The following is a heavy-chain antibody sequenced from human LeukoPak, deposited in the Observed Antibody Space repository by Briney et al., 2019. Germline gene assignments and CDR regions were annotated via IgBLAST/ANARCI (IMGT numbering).Heavy chain of an antibody. D-gene: IGHD3-10*01. V-gene: IGHV1-18*01. CDR3: ARKISTCYYGSGSYYSDY. Sequence: ASVKVSCKASGYTFTSYDINWVRQATGQGLEWRGWSSAYNGNTNYAQKRQGRVTMTTDTSTSTAYMELRSLRSDDTAVYYCARKISTCYYGSGSYYSDYWGQGTLVTVSS. J-gene: IGHJ4*02. CDR2: SSAYNGNT. CDR1: GYTFTSYD.